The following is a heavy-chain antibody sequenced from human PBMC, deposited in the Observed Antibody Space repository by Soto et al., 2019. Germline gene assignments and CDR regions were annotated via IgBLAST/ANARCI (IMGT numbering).Heavy chain of an antibody. V-gene: IGHV4-34*01. CDR3: ARYQGVVAAGIDY. Sequence: SETLSLTCAVYGGSFSGYYWSWIRQPPGKGLEWMGEINHSGSTNYNPSPKSRVTISVETSKNQFSLKLGSVTAADTAVYYCARYQGVVAAGIDYWGQGTLVTVSS. CDR1: GGSFSGYY. CDR2: INHSGST. D-gene: IGHD2-15*01. J-gene: IGHJ4*02.